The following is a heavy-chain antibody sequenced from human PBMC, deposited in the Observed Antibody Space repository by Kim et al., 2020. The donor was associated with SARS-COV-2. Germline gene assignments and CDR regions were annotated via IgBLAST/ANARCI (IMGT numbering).Heavy chain of an antibody. V-gene: IGHV3-21*01. Sequence: AASVKGRFTISRDNAKNSRYLQMSSLRAEDTAVYYCARDRTTGTTYGFDSWGQGTLVTVSS. D-gene: IGHD1-1*01. J-gene: IGHJ4*02. CDR3: ARDRTTGTTYGFDS.